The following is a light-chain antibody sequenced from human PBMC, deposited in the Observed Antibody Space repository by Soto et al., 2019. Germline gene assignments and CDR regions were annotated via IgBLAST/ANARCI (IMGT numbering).Light chain of an antibody. CDR3: LQDYNYPRT. V-gene: IGKV1-6*01. CDR2: AAS. Sequence: IQMTHSPSSLSASVWDRVAITVRASQTINTYLNRYQQTPGKAPKLLIYAASTLQSGVPSRFSGSASGTDFTPTISSLQPEDFATYYCLQDYNYPRTFGQGTKVDIK. J-gene: IGKJ1*01. CDR1: QTINTY.